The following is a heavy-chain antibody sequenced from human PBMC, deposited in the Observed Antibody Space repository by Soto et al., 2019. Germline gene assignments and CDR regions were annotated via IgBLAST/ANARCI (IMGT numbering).Heavy chain of an antibody. V-gene: IGHV3-7*05. J-gene: IGHJ3*02. CDR3: AVNPGIAVADNDAFDI. D-gene: IGHD6-19*01. CDR2: IKQDGSEK. Sequence: SLRLSCAASGFTFSSYWMSWVRQAPGKGLEWVANIKQDGSEKYYVDSVKGRFTISRDNAKNSLYLQMNSLRAEDTAVYYCAVNPGIAVADNDAFDIWGQGTMVTVSS. CDR1: GFTFSSYW.